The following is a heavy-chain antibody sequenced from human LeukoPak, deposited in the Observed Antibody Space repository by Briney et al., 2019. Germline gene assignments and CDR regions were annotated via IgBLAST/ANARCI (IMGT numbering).Heavy chain of an antibody. CDR3: ARDTNDFWSGYYFTEYYYYYMDV. CDR2: ISSSSSYI. D-gene: IGHD3-3*01. V-gene: IGHV3-21*01. CDR1: GFTFSSYS. Sequence: GGSLRLSCAASGFTFSSYSMNWVRQAPGKGLEWVSSISSSSSYIYYADSVKGRFTISRDNAKNSLYLQINSLSTEDTAVYYCARDTNDFWSGYYFTEYYYYYMDVWGKGTTVTVSS. J-gene: IGHJ6*03.